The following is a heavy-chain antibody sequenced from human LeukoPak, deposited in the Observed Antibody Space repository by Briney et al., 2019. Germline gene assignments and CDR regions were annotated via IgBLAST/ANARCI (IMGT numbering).Heavy chain of an antibody. V-gene: IGHV3-33*01. J-gene: IGHJ4*02. Sequence: GGSLRLSCAASGFTFSNYGMHWVRQAPGKGLEWVAAIWYDGSNKYYGDSVKGRFTISRDNSKNTLYLQMNSLRAEDTAVYYCARGGGYCSGGSCYSADYWGQGTLVTVSS. CDR1: GFTFSNYG. CDR3: ARGGGYCSGGSCYSADY. D-gene: IGHD2-15*01. CDR2: IWYDGSNK.